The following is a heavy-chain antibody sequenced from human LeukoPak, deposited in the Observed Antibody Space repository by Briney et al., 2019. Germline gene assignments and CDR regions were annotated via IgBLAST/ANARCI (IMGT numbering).Heavy chain of an antibody. V-gene: IGHV3-21*05. CDR3: ARDGYYYDSSNFDY. J-gene: IGHJ4*02. D-gene: IGHD3-22*01. CDR2: ISGGSNSI. Sequence: GGSLRLSCAASGFTFSAYGMNWVRQAPGKGLEWISYISGGSNSIYYADSVKGRFTISRDNAKNSLYLQMNSLRAEDTAVYYCARDGYYYDSSNFDYWGQGTLVTVSS. CDR1: GFTFSAYG.